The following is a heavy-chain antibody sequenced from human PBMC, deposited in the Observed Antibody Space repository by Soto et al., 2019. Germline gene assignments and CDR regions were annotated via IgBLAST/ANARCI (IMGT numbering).Heavy chain of an antibody. V-gene: IGHV3-30-3*01. CDR1: GFSFTTNV. D-gene: IGHD3-16*01. CDR2: MSPSGAEK. Sequence: GGSLRLSCAASGFSFTTNVLHWVRQAPGKGLEWVAVMSPSGAEKYYTDSVKGRFTISRDNSKNTLYLQMNSLRDEDKAVYYCARVTGSAPPRFDYWGQGTLVTVSS. CDR3: ARVTGSAPPRFDY. J-gene: IGHJ4*02.